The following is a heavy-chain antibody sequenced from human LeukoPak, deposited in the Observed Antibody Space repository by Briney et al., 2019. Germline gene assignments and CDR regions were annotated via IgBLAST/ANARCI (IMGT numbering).Heavy chain of an antibody. D-gene: IGHD3-22*01. CDR2: IYTSGST. Sequence: SETLSLTCTVSGGSISSYYWSWIRQTAGKGLEWIERIYTSGSTNYNPSLKSRVTISVDKSKNQFSLKLSSVTAADTAVYYCARESYYYDSSGYPYWYFDLWGRGTLVTVSS. V-gene: IGHV4-4*07. J-gene: IGHJ2*01. CDR1: GGSISSYY. CDR3: ARESYYYDSSGYPYWYFDL.